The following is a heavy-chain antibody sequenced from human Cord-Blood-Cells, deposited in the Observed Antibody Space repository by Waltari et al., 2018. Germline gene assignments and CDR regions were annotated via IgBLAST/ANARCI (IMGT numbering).Heavy chain of an antibody. Sequence: QVQLVQSGAEVKKPGSSVKVSCKASGGPFSSYAISWVRQAPGQGLEWMGGIIPIFGTANYAQKFQGRVTITADESTSTAYMELSSLRSEDTAVYYCARDCSSTSCYYYYYGMDVWGQGTTVTVSS. V-gene: IGHV1-69*01. CDR2: IIPIFGTA. J-gene: IGHJ6*02. CDR1: GGPFSSYA. D-gene: IGHD2-2*01. CDR3: ARDCSSTSCYYYYYGMDV.